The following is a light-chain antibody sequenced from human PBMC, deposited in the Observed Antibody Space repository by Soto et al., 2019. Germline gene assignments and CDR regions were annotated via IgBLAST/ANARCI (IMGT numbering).Light chain of an antibody. CDR3: CSYTDIALDVV. CDR2: DVT. Sequence: QSALTQPASVSGSPGQSITISCTGTSSDIGDYDYVSWYQQLLGKAPKLLIFDVTHRPSGVSDRFSGSKSGNTASLTISGVRPEDEADYYCCSYTDIALDVVFGGGTKLTVL. V-gene: IGLV2-14*03. CDR1: SSDIGDYDY. J-gene: IGLJ2*01.